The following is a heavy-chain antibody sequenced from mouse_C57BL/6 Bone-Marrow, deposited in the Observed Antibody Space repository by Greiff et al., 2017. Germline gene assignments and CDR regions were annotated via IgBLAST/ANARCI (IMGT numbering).Heavy chain of an antibody. D-gene: IGHD1-1*01. CDR2: INPYNGGT. CDR3: ARGGINTGRGDY. Sequence: EVQLQQSGPVLVKPGASVKMSCKASGYTFTDYYMNWVKQSPGKSLEWIGVINPYNGGTSYNQKFKGKATLTVDKSSSTAYMELNSLKSEDTAVYYWARGGINTGRGDYWGQGTTLTVSS. V-gene: IGHV1-19*01. J-gene: IGHJ2*01. CDR1: GYTFTDYY.